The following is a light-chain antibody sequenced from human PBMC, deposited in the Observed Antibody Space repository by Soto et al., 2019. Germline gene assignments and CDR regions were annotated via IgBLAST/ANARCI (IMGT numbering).Light chain of an antibody. V-gene: IGKV3-15*01. J-gene: IGKJ2*01. CDR3: QQYNKWPRT. CDR2: GAS. Sequence: EIVLRQSPDTLCLFPGERATLSDRSSQSVTSDYLAWYQQKAGQAPRLLIYGASTTATGIPARFSGSGSGTEFTLTISSLQSEDFAVYNCQQYNKWPRTFGQGTKVDIK. CDR1: QSVTSD.